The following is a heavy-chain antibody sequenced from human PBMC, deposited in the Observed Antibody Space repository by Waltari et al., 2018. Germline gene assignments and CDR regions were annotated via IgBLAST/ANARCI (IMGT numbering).Heavy chain of an antibody. CDR1: GDSMYEYY. V-gene: IGHV4-4*07. CDR3: ARDGHGRSWDLLPLDH. Sequence: QVQLQESGPGLVKPSETLSLTCNVSGDSMYEYYWSWIRQPAGKGLEWIGRIYVGESINYNPSVRSRVTMSLDTSKKQFSLKLRSVTAADTAVYYCARDGHGRSWDLLPLDHWGQGSLVTVSS. CDR2: IYVGESI. J-gene: IGHJ4*02. D-gene: IGHD1-26*01.